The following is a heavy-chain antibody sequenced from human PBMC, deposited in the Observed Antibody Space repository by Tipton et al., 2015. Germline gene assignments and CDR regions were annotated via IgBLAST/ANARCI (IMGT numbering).Heavy chain of an antibody. CDR3: ARDPYYYDSSGLLDY. CDR2: INTDGSST. Sequence: SLRLSCAASGFTFSYFWMHWVRQTPGKGLVWVSRINTDGSSTSYADSVKGRFAISRDNAKNTLYLQMNSLRAEDTAVYYCARDPYYYDSSGLLDYWGQCSLVTFSS. CDR1: GFTFSYFW. D-gene: IGHD3-22*01. J-gene: IGHJ4*02. V-gene: IGHV3-74*01.